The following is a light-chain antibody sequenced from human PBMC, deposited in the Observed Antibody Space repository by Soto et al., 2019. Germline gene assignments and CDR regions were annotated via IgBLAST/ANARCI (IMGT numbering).Light chain of an antibody. Sequence: VLTQPPSVSGAPGQRVTISCTGSSSNIGAGYDVHWYQQLPGTAPKLLIYGNSNRPSGVPDRFSGSKSGTSASLAITGLQAEDEADYYCQSYDSSLTGWVFGGGTKLTVL. CDR3: QSYDSSLTGWV. CDR2: GNS. V-gene: IGLV1-40*01. CDR1: SSNIGAGYD. J-gene: IGLJ3*02.